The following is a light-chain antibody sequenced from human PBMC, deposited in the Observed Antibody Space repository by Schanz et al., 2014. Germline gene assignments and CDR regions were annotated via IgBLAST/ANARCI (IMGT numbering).Light chain of an antibody. J-gene: IGKJ1*01. V-gene: IGKV4-1*01. CDR2: WAS. CDR1: QSVLYTSDNKNY. Sequence: DIVMTQSPDSLAVSLGERATINCKSSQSVLYTSDNKNYLAWYQHKPGQPPKLLIYWASTRESRVPDRFSGRGSGTDFTLTISSLQSEDFAVYYCQHYYNWPRTFGQGTKVEIK. CDR3: QHYYNWPRT.